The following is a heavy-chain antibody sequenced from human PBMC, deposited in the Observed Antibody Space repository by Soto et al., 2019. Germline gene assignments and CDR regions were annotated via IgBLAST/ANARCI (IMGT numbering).Heavy chain of an antibody. J-gene: IGHJ6*03. CDR1: GGSFGGYD. CDR3: ARGEIVVVPAAKYRLRDYYYYMDV. CDR2: INHSGST. Sequence: SETLCLTCGVYGGSFGGYDGSWIRQPPGKGLEWIGEINHSGSTNYNPSLKSRVTISVDTSKNQFSLKLSSVTAADTAVYYCARGEIVVVPAAKYRLRDYYYYMDVWGKGTTVTVSS. V-gene: IGHV4-34*01. D-gene: IGHD2-2*01.